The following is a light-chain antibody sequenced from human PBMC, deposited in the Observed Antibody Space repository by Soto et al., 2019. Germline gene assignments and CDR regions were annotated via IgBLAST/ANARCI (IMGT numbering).Light chain of an antibody. V-gene: IGKV1-5*01. J-gene: IGKJ1*01. CDR2: DAS. Sequence: DIQMTQSPSTLSASVGDRVNITCRASQSITIWLAWYQQKPGKAPKLLIFDASNLESGVPSRFSGSGSGTEFTLTISSLQPDDFATYYCQHYNSFSWTFGQGTKVDIK. CDR1: QSITIW. CDR3: QHYNSFSWT.